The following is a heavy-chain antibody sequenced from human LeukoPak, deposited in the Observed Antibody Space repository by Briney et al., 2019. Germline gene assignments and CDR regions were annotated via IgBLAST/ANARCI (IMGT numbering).Heavy chain of an antibody. V-gene: IGHV3-74*01. CDR3: AKPKPAATYYFDC. J-gene: IGHJ4*02. Sequence: GGSLRLSCAASGFTFSSYWMHWVRQAPGKGLVWVSRINSYGSSTTYADSVKGRFTISRDNAKNTLYLQMNSLRAEDTAVYYCAKPKPAATYYFDCWGQGSLVTVSS. CDR1: GFTFSSYW. D-gene: IGHD2-2*01. CDR2: INSYGSST.